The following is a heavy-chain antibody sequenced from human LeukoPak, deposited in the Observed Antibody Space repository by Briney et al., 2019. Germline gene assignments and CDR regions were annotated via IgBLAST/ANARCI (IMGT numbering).Heavy chain of an antibody. CDR2: IYYSGST. D-gene: IGHD5-18*01. Sequence: SETLSLTCTVSGGSISSSSYYWGWIRQPPGKGLEWIGSIYYSGSTYCNPSLKSRVTISVDTSKNQFSLKLSSVTAADTAVYYCASLELDTAISPQFDYWGQGTLVTVSS. V-gene: IGHV4-39*01. CDR3: ASLELDTAISPQFDY. CDR1: GGSISSSSYY. J-gene: IGHJ4*02.